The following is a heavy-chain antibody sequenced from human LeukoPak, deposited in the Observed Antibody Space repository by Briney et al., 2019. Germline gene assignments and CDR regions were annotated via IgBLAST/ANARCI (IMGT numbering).Heavy chain of an antibody. D-gene: IGHD7-27*01. Sequence: GGPLRLSCAATGLTVSSNFMSWVRQAPGKGLEWVSVIYGGGSTYYADSVKGRFTISRDNAKNSLYLQMNSLRAEDTAMYYCASSLGIPYYFDYWGQGTLVTVSS. J-gene: IGHJ4*02. V-gene: IGHV3-53*01. CDR2: IYGGGST. CDR3: ASSLGIPYYFDY. CDR1: GLTVSSNF.